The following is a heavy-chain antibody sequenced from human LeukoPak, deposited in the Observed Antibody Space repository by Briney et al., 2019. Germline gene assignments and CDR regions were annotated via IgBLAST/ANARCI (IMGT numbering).Heavy chain of an antibody. CDR3: AIMHGYYDGSGYWVQ. J-gene: IGHJ4*02. CDR2: ITTSGATT. V-gene: IGHV3-23*01. D-gene: IGHD3-22*01. Sequence: GGSPRLSCAASGFTFSSYGMSWVRQAPGKGLEWVSFITTSGATTSYADSVKGRFTISRDNPRNTLYMQMNSLRGEDTALYYCAIMHGYYDGSGYWVQWGQGTLVTVSS. CDR1: GFTFSSYG.